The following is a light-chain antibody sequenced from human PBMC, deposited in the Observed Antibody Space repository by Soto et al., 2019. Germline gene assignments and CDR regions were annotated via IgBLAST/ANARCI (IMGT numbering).Light chain of an antibody. V-gene: IGKV1-39*01. CDR1: QRITKY. Sequence: DIQMTQSPSSLSASIGDRVTITCRASQRITKYLNWYQQKPGKAPKLLIYAASSLQSGVPSMFSGSGSGTDFTLTISNLQPEDFASYYCQQSYSATPAFGQGTKLEIK. CDR3: QQSYSATPA. J-gene: IGKJ2*01. CDR2: AAS.